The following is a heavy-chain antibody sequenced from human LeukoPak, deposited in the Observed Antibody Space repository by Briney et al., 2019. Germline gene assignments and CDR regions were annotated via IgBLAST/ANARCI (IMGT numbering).Heavy chain of an antibody. CDR1: GGSVTSGSYY. J-gene: IGHJ4*02. D-gene: IGHD6-13*01. Sequence: SEAVSLTCTVSGGSVTSGSYYWSWIRQPPGKGLEWIGYLYYSGSTNYNPSLKRRVTISVDTSKNQFSLKLSSVTAADTAVYYCARGSEYSSSWYALGYWGQGTLVT. V-gene: IGHV4-61*01. CDR3: ARGSEYSSSWYALGY. CDR2: LYYSGST.